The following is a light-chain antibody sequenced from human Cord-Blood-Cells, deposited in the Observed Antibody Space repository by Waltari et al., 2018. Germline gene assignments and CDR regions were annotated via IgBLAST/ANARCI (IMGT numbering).Light chain of an antibody. J-gene: IGKJ2*01. CDR2: KAA. CDR1: RSISSW. V-gene: IGKV1-5*03. Sequence: DIQMTQSPSTLTASVGGTVTISSRASRSISSWLAWYQQKAGKAPKLRIYKAASLESGAAARFSGRGSGREVTLTISSLQPDDFATYYCQQYKSYPYPFGQGTKQEIK. CDR3: QQYKSYPYP.